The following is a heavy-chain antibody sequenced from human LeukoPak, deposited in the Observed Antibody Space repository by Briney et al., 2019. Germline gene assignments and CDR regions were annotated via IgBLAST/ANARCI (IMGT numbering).Heavy chain of an antibody. CDR3: AKDRRFGFGELPYYFDY. V-gene: IGHV3-23*01. D-gene: IGHD3-10*01. J-gene: IGHJ4*02. Sequence: GGSLRLSCAASGFTFSSCAMSWVRQAPGQGLEWVSAISGSGGSTYYADSMKGRFTISRDNSKNTLYLQMNSLRAEDTAVYYCAKDRRFGFGELPYYFDYWGQGTLVTVSS. CDR2: ISGSGGST. CDR1: GFTFSSCA.